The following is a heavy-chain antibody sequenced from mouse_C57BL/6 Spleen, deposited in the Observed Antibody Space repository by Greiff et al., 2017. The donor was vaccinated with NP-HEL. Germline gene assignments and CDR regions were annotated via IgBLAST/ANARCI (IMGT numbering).Heavy chain of an antibody. D-gene: IGHD1-1*01. CDR1: GYTFTDYY. J-gene: IGHJ1*03. Sequence: EVQLQQSGPELVKPGASVKISCKASGYTFTDYYMNWVKQSHGKSLEWIGDINPNNGGTSYNQKFKGKATLTVDKSSSTAYMELRSLTSEDSAVYYCARRGFFITTEEGYFDVWGTGTTVTVSS. CDR3: ARRGFFITTEEGYFDV. CDR2: INPNNGGT. V-gene: IGHV1-26*01.